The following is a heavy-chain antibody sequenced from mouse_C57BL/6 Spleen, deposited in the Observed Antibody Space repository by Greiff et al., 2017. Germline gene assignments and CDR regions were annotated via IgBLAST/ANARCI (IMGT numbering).Heavy chain of an antibody. CDR2: ILPGSGST. Sequence: QVQLKQSGAELMKPGASVKLSCKATGYTFTGYWIEWVKQRPGHGLEWIGEILPGSGSTNYNEKFKGKATFTADTSSNTAYMQLSSLTTEDSAIYYCARTGIGYYDYDGGFAYWGQGTLVTVSA. V-gene: IGHV1-9*01. CDR3: ARTGIGYYDYDGGFAY. CDR1: GYTFTGYW. D-gene: IGHD2-4*01. J-gene: IGHJ3*01.